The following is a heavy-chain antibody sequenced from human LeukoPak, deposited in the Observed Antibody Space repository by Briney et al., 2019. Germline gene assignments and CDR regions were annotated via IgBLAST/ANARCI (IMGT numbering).Heavy chain of an antibody. J-gene: IGHJ4*02. Sequence: GGSLRLSCAASGFTFSSYSMNWVRQAPGKGLEWISHIRSATNTIDYADSVKGRFSISGDDAKNSLYLQMNSLRAEDTAVYHCARDRDYAFDYWGPGTLVTVSS. V-gene: IGHV3-48*01. CDR1: GFTFSSYS. CDR2: IRSATNTI. CDR3: ARDRDYAFDY. D-gene: IGHD3-16*01.